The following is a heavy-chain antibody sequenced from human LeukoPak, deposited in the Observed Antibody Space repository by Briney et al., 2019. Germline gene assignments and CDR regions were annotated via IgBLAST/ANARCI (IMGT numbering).Heavy chain of an antibody. J-gene: IGHJ6*03. Sequence: GGSLRLSCAASGFTLSIYTMKWVRQAPGKGLEWVSSISSSGHYIYYADSVKGRFTISRDNAKNSLYLQMNSLRAEDTAVYYCARDDTAGDYYMDVWGKGTTVTVSS. V-gene: IGHV3-21*01. CDR1: GFTLSIYT. CDR3: ARDDTAGDYYMDV. CDR2: ISSSGHYI. D-gene: IGHD5-18*01.